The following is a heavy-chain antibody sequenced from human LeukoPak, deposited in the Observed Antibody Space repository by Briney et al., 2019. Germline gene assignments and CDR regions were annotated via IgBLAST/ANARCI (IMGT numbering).Heavy chain of an antibody. CDR1: GLPIADFA. V-gene: IGHV3-43*02. Sequence: GGSLRLSCVASGLPIADFAMHWVRQAPGKGLEWVSLISGDGVSTFYADSVKGRFSISRDNSKNSLYLEMNSLRTEDAAMYYCAKESGKFDYWGQGTLVAVSS. CDR2: ISGDGVST. CDR3: AKESGKFDY. J-gene: IGHJ4*02.